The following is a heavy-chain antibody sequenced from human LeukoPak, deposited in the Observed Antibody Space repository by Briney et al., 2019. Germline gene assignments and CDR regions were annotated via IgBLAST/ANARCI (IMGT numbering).Heavy chain of an antibody. CDR1: GFTFDDYL. J-gene: IGHJ4*02. Sequence: GGSLRLSCAASGFTFDDYLMHRVRQAPGKGLEWVSYISSSSSTLYYADSVKGRFTISRDNAKNSLYLQMNSLRADDTAVYYCARDRKDIVVVVAATIDYWGQGTLVTVSS. D-gene: IGHD2-15*01. CDR2: ISSSSSTL. V-gene: IGHV3-48*01. CDR3: ARDRKDIVVVVAATIDY.